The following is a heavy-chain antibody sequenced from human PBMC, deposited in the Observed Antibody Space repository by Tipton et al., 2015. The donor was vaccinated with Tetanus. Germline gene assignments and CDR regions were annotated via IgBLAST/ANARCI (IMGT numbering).Heavy chain of an antibody. CDR1: GGSISSYY. D-gene: IGHD6-13*01. Sequence: TLSLTCTVSGGSISSYYWTWIRQPPGRGLEWIGYVHYSGSTNYSPSLRSRVTLSVDTSKNQFSLKLSSVTAADTAVYYCAKGGGGTSSWPFDYWGQGTLVTVSS. CDR3: AKGGGGTSSWPFDY. J-gene: IGHJ4*02. V-gene: IGHV4-59*01. CDR2: VHYSGST.